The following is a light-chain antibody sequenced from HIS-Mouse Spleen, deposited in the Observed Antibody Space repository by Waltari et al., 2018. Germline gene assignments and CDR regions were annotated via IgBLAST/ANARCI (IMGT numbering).Light chain of an antibody. V-gene: IGLV3-10*01. J-gene: IGLJ2*01. CDR1: ALTTKY. CDR2: EDS. CDR3: YSTDSSGNHRV. Sequence: SYELTQPPSVSVSPGQTARTTGSGDALTTKYAYWYQQKSGQAPVLVIYEDSKRPSGIPERFSGSSSGTMATLTISGAQVEDEADYYCYSTDSSGNHRVFGGGTKLTVL.